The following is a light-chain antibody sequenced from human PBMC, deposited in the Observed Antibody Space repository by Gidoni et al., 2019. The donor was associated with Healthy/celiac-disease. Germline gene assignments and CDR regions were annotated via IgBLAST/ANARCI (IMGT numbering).Light chain of an antibody. Sequence: DIVMTQSPDSLVVSLGERATINCKSSQSVLYSSNNKNYLAWYQQKPGQPPKLLIYWASTRESGVPDRFSGSGSGTDFTLTISSLQAEDVAVYYCQQYYSSWTFGQGTKVEIK. CDR3: QQYYSSWT. CDR2: WAS. CDR1: QSVLYSSNNKNY. V-gene: IGKV4-1*01. J-gene: IGKJ1*01.